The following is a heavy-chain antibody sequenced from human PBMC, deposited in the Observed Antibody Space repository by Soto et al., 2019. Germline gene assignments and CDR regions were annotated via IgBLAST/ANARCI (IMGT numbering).Heavy chain of an antibody. V-gene: IGHV3-23*01. D-gene: IGHD3-16*01. CDR2: ISGSGGST. CDR1: GFTFSSYA. Sequence: EVQLLESGGGLVQPGGSLRLSCAASGFTFSSYAMSWVRQAPGKGLEWVSAISGSGGSTYYADSVKGRFTISRDSSKNTLYLQMNSLRAEDTAVYYCAKDIGFGDRAGYWGQGTLVTVSS. J-gene: IGHJ4*02. CDR3: AKDIGFGDRAGY.